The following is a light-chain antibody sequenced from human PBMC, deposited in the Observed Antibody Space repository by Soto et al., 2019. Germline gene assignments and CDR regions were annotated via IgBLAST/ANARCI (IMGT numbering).Light chain of an antibody. J-gene: IGKJ3*01. V-gene: IGKV1D-12*01. Sequence: DIQMTQSPSSVSASVGDRVTITCRASQDIKGWLAWYRQKPGEAPKLLIYATSTLQSGVPSRFSGCGSGTDFTLTISGLQPEDFATYYCQQANTFPGFTFGPGTKVDIK. CDR2: ATS. CDR1: QDIKGW. CDR3: QQANTFPGFT.